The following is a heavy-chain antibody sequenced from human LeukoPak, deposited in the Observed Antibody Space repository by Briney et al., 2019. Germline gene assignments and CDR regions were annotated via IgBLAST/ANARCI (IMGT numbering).Heavy chain of an antibody. CDR1: VGTFSSYA. CDR2: IYPIFGTA. J-gene: IGHJ4*02. CDR3: ARDLSGYDSRSFDY. Sequence: SVKVSCKAPVGTFSSYAISWVRQAPGQRLEWMGGIYPIFGTANYAQKIQGRVTITADESTSTAYMQLSSLRSEDTAVYYCARDLSGYDSRSFDYWGQGTLVTVSS. D-gene: IGHD5-12*01. V-gene: IGHV1-69*13.